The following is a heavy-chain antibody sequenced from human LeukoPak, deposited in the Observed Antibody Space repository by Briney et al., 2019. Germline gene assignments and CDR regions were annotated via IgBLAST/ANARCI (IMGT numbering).Heavy chain of an antibody. J-gene: IGHJ6*02. CDR3: ATEVVPGRKYYYGMDV. CDR1: GFTFSSYS. Sequence: GGSLRLSCAASGFTFSSYSMNWVRQAPGKGLEWVSFISSSSSYIYYADSVKGRFTISRDNAKNSLYLQMNSLRAEDRAVYYCATEVVPGRKYYYGMDVWGQGTTVTVSS. D-gene: IGHD2-2*01. V-gene: IGHV3-21*01. CDR2: ISSSSSYI.